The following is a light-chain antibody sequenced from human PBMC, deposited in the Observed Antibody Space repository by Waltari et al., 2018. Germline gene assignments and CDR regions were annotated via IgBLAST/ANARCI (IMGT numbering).Light chain of an antibody. CDR3: QQYITWT. V-gene: IGKV1-8*01. CDR2: AAS. J-gene: IGKJ1*01. Sequence: AIRMTQSPSSLSASTGDRVTITCLASQGISSYLAWYQQKPGKAPKLLIYAASTLQSVVPSRFSGSGSGTDFTLTISCLQSEDFAVYYCQQYITWTFGQGTKVEIK. CDR1: QGISSY.